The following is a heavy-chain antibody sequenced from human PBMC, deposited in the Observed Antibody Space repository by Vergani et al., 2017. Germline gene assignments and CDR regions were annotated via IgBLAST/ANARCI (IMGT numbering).Heavy chain of an antibody. V-gene: IGHV7-4-1*02. D-gene: IGHD6-13*01. CDR3: ARGYSSSWYRVYYYGMDV. CDR2: INTNTGNP. Sequence: QVQVVQSGAEVKKSGASVKVSCKASGYTFTSYAMNWVRQAPGQGLEWMGWINTNTGNPTYAQGFTGRFVFSLDTSVSTAYLQISSLKAEDTAVYYCARGYSSSWYRVYYYGMDVWGQGTTVTVSS. CDR1: GYTFTSYA. J-gene: IGHJ6*02.